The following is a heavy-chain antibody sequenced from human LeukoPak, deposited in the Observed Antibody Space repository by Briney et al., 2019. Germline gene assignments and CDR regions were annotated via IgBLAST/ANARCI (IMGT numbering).Heavy chain of an antibody. CDR2: IIPIFGTA. V-gene: IGHV1-69*06. D-gene: IGHD2-15*01. CDR3: ARGVSGYCSGGSCYYYYYMDV. CDR1: GGTFSSYA. Sequence: SGKVSCKASGGTFSSYAISWVRQAPGQGLEWMGRIIPIFGTANYAQKFQGRVTITADKSTSTAYMELSSMRSEDTAVYYCARGVSGYCSGGSCYYYYYMDVWGKGTTVTVSS. J-gene: IGHJ6*03.